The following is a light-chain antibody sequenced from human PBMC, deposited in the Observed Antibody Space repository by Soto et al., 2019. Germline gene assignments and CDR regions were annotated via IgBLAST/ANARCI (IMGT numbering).Light chain of an antibody. J-gene: IGKJ4*01. CDR2: AAS. Sequence: DIQLTQSPSFLSASVGDRATLTCRASQGINSYVAWYQQKSGKAPKLLIYAASTLQSGVPSRFSGSGSGTEFTLTISSLQPEDFAIYHCHQLKSYPLTFGGGTKVEIK. CDR1: QGINSY. V-gene: IGKV1-9*01. CDR3: HQLKSYPLT.